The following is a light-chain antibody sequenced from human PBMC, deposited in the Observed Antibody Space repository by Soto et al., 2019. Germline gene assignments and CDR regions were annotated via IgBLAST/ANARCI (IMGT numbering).Light chain of an antibody. J-gene: IGKJ1*01. CDR2: WAS. Sequence: DIVMTQSPASLAVSLGERATINCKASQSVLYSSNNKNCLAWYQKKPGQPPKLLIYWASTRQSGVPDRFSGSGSGTDFTLTISSLQAEDVAVYYCQQYYTSPTWTFGQGTKVEIK. CDR3: QQYYTSPTWT. V-gene: IGKV4-1*01. CDR1: QSVLYSSNNKNC.